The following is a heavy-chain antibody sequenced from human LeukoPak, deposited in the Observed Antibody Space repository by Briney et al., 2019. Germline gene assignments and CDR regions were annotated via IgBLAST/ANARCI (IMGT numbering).Heavy chain of an antibody. J-gene: IGHJ6*02. CDR1: GYTFTSYG. Sequence: ASVKVSCKASGYTFTSYGISWVRQAPGQGLERMGWISAYNGNTNYAQKLQGRVTMTTDTSTSTADMELRGLRSDDTAVYYCAREAGYDILTGYYMLPYYYYYGMDVWGQGTTVTVSS. D-gene: IGHD3-9*01. CDR2: ISAYNGNT. CDR3: AREAGYDILTGYYMLPYYYYYGMDV. V-gene: IGHV1-18*01.